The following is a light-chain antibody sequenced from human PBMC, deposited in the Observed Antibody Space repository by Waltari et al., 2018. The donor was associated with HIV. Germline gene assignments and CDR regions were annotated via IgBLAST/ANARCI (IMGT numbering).Light chain of an antibody. CDR1: SSNIGSNY. J-gene: IGLJ3*02. CDR2: GSN. Sequence: QSVLTQSPSASGTPGQRVTISCSGSSSNIGSNYVYWYQQLPGTAPKLLIYGSNQRPPGVPDRFSGSNSGTSASLAISGLRSEDEADYYCAAWDDSLSGRVFGGGTKLTVL. CDR3: AAWDDSLSGRV. V-gene: IGLV1-47*01.